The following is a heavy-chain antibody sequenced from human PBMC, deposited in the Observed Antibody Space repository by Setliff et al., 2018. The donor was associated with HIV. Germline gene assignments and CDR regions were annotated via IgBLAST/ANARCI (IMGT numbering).Heavy chain of an antibody. CDR1: GFTFSSYE. V-gene: IGHV3-48*03. J-gene: IGHJ4*02. Sequence: GGSLRLSCAASGFTFSSYEMNWVRQAPGKGLEWVSYISTSGNRIHYADSMKGRFTISRDNAKNSLYLQMDSLRAEDTAVYYCAPLVGATGAPSYWGQGTLVTSPQ. CDR3: APLVGATGAPSY. CDR2: ISTSGNRI. D-gene: IGHD1-26*01.